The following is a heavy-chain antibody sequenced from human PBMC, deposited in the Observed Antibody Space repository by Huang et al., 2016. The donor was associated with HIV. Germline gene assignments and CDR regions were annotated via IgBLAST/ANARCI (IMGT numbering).Heavy chain of an antibody. CDR2: ISYDGSNN. CDR1: GFTFSSYG. Sequence: QVQLVESGGGVVQPGRSLRLSCAASGFTFSSYGMHWVRQAPGKGLEWGAVISYDGSNNYYADSVKGRFTISRDNSKNTLYLQMNSLRAEDTAVYYCAKGPMGGDSSSSGYAYWGQGTLVTVSS. V-gene: IGHV3-30*18. D-gene: IGHD6-13*01. J-gene: IGHJ4*02. CDR3: AKGPMGGDSSSSGYAY.